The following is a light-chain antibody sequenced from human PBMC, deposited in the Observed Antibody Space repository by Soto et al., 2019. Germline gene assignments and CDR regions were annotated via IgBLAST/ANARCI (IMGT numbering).Light chain of an antibody. V-gene: IGKV3-20*01. CDR2: GAS. CDR3: HQYGSSPNT. CDR1: QSVISNY. J-gene: IGKJ2*01. Sequence: EIVLTQSPGTLSLPPGERATLSCRASQSVISNYLAWYQQKPGQAPRLLIYGASSRATGIPDRFSGSGSGTDFTLTINRLEPEDFVVYYCHQYGSSPNTVGQGTKVDIK.